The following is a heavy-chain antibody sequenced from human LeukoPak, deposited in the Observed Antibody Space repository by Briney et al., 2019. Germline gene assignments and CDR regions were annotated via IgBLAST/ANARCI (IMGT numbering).Heavy chain of an antibody. D-gene: IGHD1-7*01. V-gene: IGHV4-34*01. CDR3: ARAPNWNYAENYYFDS. J-gene: IGHJ4*02. CDR1: GGSFTTYY. Sequence: ASETLSLTCAVYGGSFTTYYWSWIRQPPGKGLEWIGSIYHSGSTYYNPSLKSRVSISVDTSKNQISLKLSSVTAADTAVYYCARAPNWNYAENYYFDSWGQGTLVTVSS. CDR2: IYHSGST.